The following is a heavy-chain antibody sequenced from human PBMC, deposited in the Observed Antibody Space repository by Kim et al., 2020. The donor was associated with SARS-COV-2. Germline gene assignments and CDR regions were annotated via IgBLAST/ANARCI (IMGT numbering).Heavy chain of an antibody. J-gene: IGHJ4*02. CDR2: ISGSGGST. Sequence: GGSLRLSCAASGFTFSSYAMSWVRQAPGKGLEWVSAISGSGGSTYYADSVKGRFTISRDNSKNTLYLQMNSLRAEDTAVYYCAKRHNNYYGSGTGVDYWGQGTLVTVSS. CDR1: GFTFSSYA. V-gene: IGHV3-23*01. CDR3: AKRHNNYYGSGTGVDY. D-gene: IGHD3-10*01.